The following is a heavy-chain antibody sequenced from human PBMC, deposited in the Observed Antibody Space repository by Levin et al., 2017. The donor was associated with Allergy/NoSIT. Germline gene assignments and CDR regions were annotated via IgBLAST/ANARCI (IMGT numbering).Heavy chain of an antibody. CDR1: GFTFSSYA. J-gene: IGHJ4*02. CDR2: ISGNGGST. V-gene: IGHV3-23*01. D-gene: IGHD2-15*01. CDR3: ARYSVVTHY. Sequence: GGSLRLSCAASGFTFSSYAMSWVRQAPGKGLEWVSSISGNGGSTYHADSVKGRFTISRDNSKNTLYLQMNSLRAEDTAVYYCARYSVVTHYWGQGTLVTVSS.